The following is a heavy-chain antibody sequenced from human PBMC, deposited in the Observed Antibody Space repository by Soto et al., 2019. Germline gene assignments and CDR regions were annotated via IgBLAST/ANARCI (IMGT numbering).Heavy chain of an antibody. D-gene: IGHD1-7*01. J-gene: IGHJ6*03. Sequence: PSQTLSLTWAISGDGVSSNSAAWNWIRQSPSRGLEWLGRTYYRSRWYNDYAVSVKSRITVNRDASKNQFSVHLNSVTPEDTAVYYCAGTTWSQCYYMDVWEKGTTVTVCS. CDR3: AGTTWSQCYYMDV. V-gene: IGHV6-1*01. CDR2: TYYRSRWYN. CDR1: GDGVSSNSAA.